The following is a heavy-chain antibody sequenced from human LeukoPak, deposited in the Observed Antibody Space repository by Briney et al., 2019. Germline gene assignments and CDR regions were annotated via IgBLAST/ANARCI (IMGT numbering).Heavy chain of an antibody. V-gene: IGHV3-21*01. Sequence: PGGSLRLSCAVSGFTFSSYSMNWVRQAPGKGLEWVSSISSSSSYIYYADSVKGRFTISRDNSKNTLYLQMNSLRAEDTAVYYCAKDLSATRRGVEGFDYWGQGTLVTVSS. CDR1: GFTFSSYS. CDR2: ISSSSSYI. CDR3: AKDLSATRRGVEGFDY. J-gene: IGHJ4*02. D-gene: IGHD1-1*01.